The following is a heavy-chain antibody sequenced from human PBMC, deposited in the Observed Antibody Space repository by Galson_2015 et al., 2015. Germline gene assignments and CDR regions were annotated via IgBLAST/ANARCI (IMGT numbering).Heavy chain of an antibody. V-gene: IGHV3-30*01. CDR1: AFTFSCYG. CDR3: ARDTALGPAAYYFDY. J-gene: IGHJ4*02. Sequence: SLRLSCAASAFTFSCYGMHWVRQAPGKGLEWVTVIANDGNDKKYADSVKGRFTISRDNSKNTLYLQMNSLRADDTAVYYCARDTALGPAAYYFDYWGQGTLVTVSS. CDR2: IANDGNDK. D-gene: IGHD7-27*01.